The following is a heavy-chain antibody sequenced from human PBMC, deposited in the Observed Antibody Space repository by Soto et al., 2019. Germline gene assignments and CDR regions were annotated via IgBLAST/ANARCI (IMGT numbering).Heavy chain of an antibody. CDR2: INPSGGGS. V-gene: IGHV1-46*01. Sequence: QVQLTQSGAEVKKPGASVKLSCKASGYTFTSFYIHWVRQAPGQGLEWMGIINPSGGGSSPSQKFQGTVTLTYDTSTSTAYMELSSLRSEDTAVYFCVRENSNSGGWYYYGLDVWGQGTTVTVSS. CDR3: VRENSNSGGWYYYGLDV. J-gene: IGHJ6*02. CDR1: GYTFTSFY. D-gene: IGHD2-15*01.